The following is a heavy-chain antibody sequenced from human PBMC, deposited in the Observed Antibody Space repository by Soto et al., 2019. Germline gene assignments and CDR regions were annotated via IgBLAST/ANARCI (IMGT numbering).Heavy chain of an antibody. CDR1: GGIFSRHG. CDR2: ILPIFGTS. V-gene: IGHV1-69*01. J-gene: IGHJ3*01. D-gene: IGHD5-12*01. Sequence: QVQLVQSGAEVKKPASSVKVSCKASGGIFSRHGINWVRQAPGQGLEWMGGILPIFGTSKYAEKFQGRVTITADESTGTVYMHLSSLTSEDTGVYFCARSQGGEVQWLYALDVWGQGTMVTVSS. CDR3: ARSQGGEVQWLYALDV.